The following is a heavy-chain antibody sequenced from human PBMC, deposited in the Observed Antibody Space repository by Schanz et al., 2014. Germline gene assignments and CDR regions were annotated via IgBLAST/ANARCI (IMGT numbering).Heavy chain of an antibody. V-gene: IGHV3-23*01. J-gene: IGHJ6*02. Sequence: DVQLLESGGGLVQPGGSLRLSCAASGFTFNSYAMTWVRQAPGKGLEWVSSISHSGGSKYYADSVKGRFTISRDNSENTLYLQMNSLSADDTAVFYCAKGMRYCSGGTCYDYYYYGLDVWGQWTTVTVSS. D-gene: IGHD2-15*01. CDR3: AKGMRYCSGGTCYDYYYYGLDV. CDR2: ISHSGGSK. CDR1: GFTFNSYA.